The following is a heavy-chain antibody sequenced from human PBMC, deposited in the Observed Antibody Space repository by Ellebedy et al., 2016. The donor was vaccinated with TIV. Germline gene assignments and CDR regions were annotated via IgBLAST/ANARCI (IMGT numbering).Heavy chain of an antibody. CDR3: ARDNYYSIDY. V-gene: IGHV3-74*03. D-gene: IGHD3-10*01. CDR2: INSDGTDR. Sequence: PGGSLRLSCTASGFNFGTTWMNWVRHAPGQGLVCVSRINSDGTDRTYADSVKGRITIYRDNGKDTVYLQVDSLKVKDTDVYFCARDNYYSIDYWGQGILVTVSS. J-gene: IGHJ4*02. CDR1: GFNFGTTW.